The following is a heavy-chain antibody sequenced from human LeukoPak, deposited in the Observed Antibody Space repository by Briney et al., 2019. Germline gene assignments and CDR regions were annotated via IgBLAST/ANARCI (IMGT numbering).Heavy chain of an antibody. CDR3: ARALWLQYYFDY. J-gene: IGHJ4*02. CDR2: ISYTGSA. Sequence: PSETLSLTCTVSGGSLSSYYWSWIRQPPGKGLEWIGYISYTGSANYNPSLKSRVSISVDTTKSHFSLRLSSVTAADTAVYYCARALWLQYYFDYWGQGTLVTVSS. CDR1: GGSLSSYY. V-gene: IGHV4-59*01. D-gene: IGHD5-24*01.